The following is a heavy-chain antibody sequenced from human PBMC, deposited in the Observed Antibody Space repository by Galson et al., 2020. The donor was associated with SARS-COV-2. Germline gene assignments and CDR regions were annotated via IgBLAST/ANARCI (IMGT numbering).Heavy chain of an antibody. J-gene: IGHJ6*02. CDR1: GFTFSDYY. V-gene: IGHV3-11*01. CDR3: ARDSYSGYNTIGVGIYYGMDV. Sequence: GGSLRLSCAASGFTFSDYYMSWIRQAPGKGLEWVSYISSSGSTIYYADSVKGRFTISRDNAKNSLYLQMNSLRAEDTAVYYCARDSYSGYNTIGVGIYYGMDVWGQGTTVTVSS. CDR2: ISSSGSTI. D-gene: IGHD5-12*01.